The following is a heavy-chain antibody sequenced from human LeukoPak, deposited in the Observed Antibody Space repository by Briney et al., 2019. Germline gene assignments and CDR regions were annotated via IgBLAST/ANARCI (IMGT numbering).Heavy chain of an antibody. CDR2: ITGGGDYT. V-gene: IGHV3-23*01. CDR3: AKGIYTSTSYYDS. J-gene: IGHJ4*02. D-gene: IGHD2-2*01. Sequence: GGSLRLSCAASGFTFSSYVMTWVRQAPGKRRAGVSTITGGGDYTYYVDSVKGRFTISRDNSKNTLYLQVNSLRAEDTAVYYCAKGIYTSTSYYDSWGQGTLVTVSS. CDR1: GFTFSSYV.